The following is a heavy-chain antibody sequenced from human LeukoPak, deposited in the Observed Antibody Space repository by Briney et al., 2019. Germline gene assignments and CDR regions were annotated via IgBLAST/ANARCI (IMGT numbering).Heavy chain of an antibody. Sequence: SETLSLTCSVSDGSINSYYWNWIRRPPGKGLEWIGYIYYNGNTNYSPSLKSRVTMSVDTSKNLFSLKVSSVTAADTAIYYCARGRSNYYGMDVWGQGTTVTVSS. J-gene: IGHJ6*02. CDR1: DGSINSYY. D-gene: IGHD1-26*01. CDR3: ARGRSNYYGMDV. V-gene: IGHV4-59*01. CDR2: IYYNGNT.